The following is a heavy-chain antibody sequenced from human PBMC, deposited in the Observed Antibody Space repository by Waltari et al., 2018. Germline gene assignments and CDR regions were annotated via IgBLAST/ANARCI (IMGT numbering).Heavy chain of an antibody. CDR3: ARIRERVGATNDTFAI. J-gene: IGHJ3*02. V-gene: IGHV3-74*01. Sequence: EVQLVESGGGLVQPGGSLRLSCAASGLTFSNHWMHWVRQVPGKGLVWVGRIKSDGASITYADSVNGTFTISRDNAKKTLFLQMNSLRVEDMSFYYSARIRERVGATNDTFAIWSQGTLVTVSS. CDR2: IKSDGASI. D-gene: IGHD1-26*01. CDR1: GLTFSNHW.